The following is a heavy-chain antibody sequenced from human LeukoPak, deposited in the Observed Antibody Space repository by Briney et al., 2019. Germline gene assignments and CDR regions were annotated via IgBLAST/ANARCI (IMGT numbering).Heavy chain of an antibody. CDR1: GGSISSYY. CDR2: IYYSGST. J-gene: IGHJ5*02. CDR3: ARDLRAAAGSNWFDP. V-gene: IGHV4-59*01. D-gene: IGHD6-13*01. Sequence: PSETLSLTCTVSGGSISSYYWSWIRQPPGKGLEWIGYIYYSGSTNYNPSLKSRVTISVDTSKNQFSLKLSSVTAADTAVYYCARDLRAAAGSNWFDPWGQGTLVTVSS.